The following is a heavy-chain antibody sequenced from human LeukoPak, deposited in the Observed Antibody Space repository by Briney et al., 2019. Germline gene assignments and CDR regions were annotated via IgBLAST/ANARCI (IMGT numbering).Heavy chain of an antibody. CDR3: ARPDIVVVPAALAAFDI. V-gene: IGHV1-2*02. CDR2: INPNSGGT. J-gene: IGHJ3*02. CDR1: GYTFTGYY. Sequence: ASVKVSCKASGYTFTGYYMHWVRQAPGQGLEWMGWINPNSGGTNYAQKFQGRVTMTRDTSISTAYMELSRLRSDDTAVYYCARPDIVVVPAALAAFDIWGQGTMVTVSS. D-gene: IGHD2-2*01.